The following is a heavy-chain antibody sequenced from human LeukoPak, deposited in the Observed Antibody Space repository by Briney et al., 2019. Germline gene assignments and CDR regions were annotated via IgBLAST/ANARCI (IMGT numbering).Heavy chain of an antibody. V-gene: IGHV4-34*01. D-gene: IGHD3-3*01. Sequence: SETLSLTCAVYGGSFSGYYWSWIRQPPGKGLEWIGEINHSGSTNYNPSLKSRVTISVDTSKNQFSLKLSSVTAADTAVYYCARVRGFWSGYYYYYYYMDVWGKGTTVTVSS. CDR2: INHSGST. CDR1: GGSFSGYY. CDR3: ARVRGFWSGYYYYYYYMDV. J-gene: IGHJ6*03.